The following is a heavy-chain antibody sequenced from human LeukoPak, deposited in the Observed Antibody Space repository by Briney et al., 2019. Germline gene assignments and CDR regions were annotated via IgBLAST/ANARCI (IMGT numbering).Heavy chain of an antibody. CDR2: IYYSGST. CDR1: GGSISSYY. Sequence: SETLSLTCTVSGGSISSYYWSWIRQPPGKGLEWIGYIYYSGSTNCNPSLKSRVTISVDTSKNQFSLKLSSVTAADTAVYYCARRVGSTSWNFQHWGQGTLVTVSS. CDR3: ARRVGSTSWNFQH. D-gene: IGHD2-2*01. V-gene: IGHV4-59*12. J-gene: IGHJ1*01.